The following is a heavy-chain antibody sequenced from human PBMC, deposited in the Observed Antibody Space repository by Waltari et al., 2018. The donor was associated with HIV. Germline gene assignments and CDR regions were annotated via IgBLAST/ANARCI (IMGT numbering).Heavy chain of an antibody. CDR1: VFAFIGSC. D-gene: IGHD3-10*01. CDR2: INLYGSQE. Sequence: EVQLVGSGRGLVQPVESVGFSCVASVFAFIGSCFSWVRQVPGKVLEWVANINLYGSQEHYDDSVKGRATAYRDNGRNSVYLEISSLRVDDTATYYCARAGGSWSSEAKWLGPWGQGILVTVSS. V-gene: IGHV3-7*01. CDR3: ARAGGSWSSEAKWLGP. J-gene: IGHJ5*02.